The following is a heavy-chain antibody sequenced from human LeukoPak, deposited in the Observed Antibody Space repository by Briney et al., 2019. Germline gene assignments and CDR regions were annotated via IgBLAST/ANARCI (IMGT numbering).Heavy chain of an antibody. CDR1: GGTFSSYA. CDR3: ARVLTGVYGMDV. CDR2: IIPILGIA. D-gene: IGHD3-9*01. J-gene: IGHJ6*02. V-gene: IGHV1-69*04. Sequence: ASVKVSCKASGGTFSSYAISWVRQAPGQGLEWMGRIIPILGIANYAQKFQGRVTITADKSTSTAYMELSSLRSEDTAVYYCARVLTGVYGMDVWGQGTTVTASS.